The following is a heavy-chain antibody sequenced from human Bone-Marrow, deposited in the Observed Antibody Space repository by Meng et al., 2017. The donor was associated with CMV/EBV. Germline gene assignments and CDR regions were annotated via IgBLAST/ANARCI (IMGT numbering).Heavy chain of an antibody. V-gene: IGHV3-21*01. D-gene: IGHD1-14*01. J-gene: IGHJ4*02. CDR2: ISSSSSYI. Sequence: LRLSWAAAGFTFSSYSMNGGGEAPGKGLEWVSSISSSSSYIYYADSVKGRFTISRDNAKNSLYLQMNSLRAEDTAVYYCAREDPGVDYWGQGTLVTVSS. CDR1: GFTFSSYS. CDR3: AREDPGVDY.